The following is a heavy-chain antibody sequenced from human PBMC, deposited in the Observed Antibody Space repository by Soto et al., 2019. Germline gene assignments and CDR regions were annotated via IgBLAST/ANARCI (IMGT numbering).Heavy chain of an antibody. J-gene: IGHJ6*02. CDR1: GGTFSSYD. CDR2: IIPIFGTV. CDR3: ASPSTRWSNYYYGMDV. V-gene: IGHV1-69*01. Sequence: QVQLVQSGAEVTKPGSSVKVSCKASGGTFSSYDISWVRQAPGQGLEWMVGIIPIFGTVNYAQKFQGRVTITADESTSTAYMELSSLRSEDTAVYYCASPSTRWSNYYYGMDVWGQGTTVTVSS. D-gene: IGHD2-2*01.